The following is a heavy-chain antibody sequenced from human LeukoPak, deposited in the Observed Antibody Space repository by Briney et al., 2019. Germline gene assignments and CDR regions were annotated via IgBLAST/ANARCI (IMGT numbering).Heavy chain of an antibody. CDR2: TSGSGVNS. Sequence: GGSLRLSCAASGFTLRSYDVSWVRQAPGKGLEWVAATSGSGVNSYYADSVRGRFTISRDNSQNTLYLQMDSLRAEDTALYYCAKEYSGYDFDYWGQRTLVTVSS. J-gene: IGHJ4*02. CDR1: GFTLRSYD. D-gene: IGHD5-12*01. CDR3: AKEYSGYDFDY. V-gene: IGHV3-23*01.